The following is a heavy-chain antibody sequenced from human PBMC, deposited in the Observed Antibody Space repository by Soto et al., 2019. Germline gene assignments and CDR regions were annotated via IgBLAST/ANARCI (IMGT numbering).Heavy chain of an antibody. CDR1: GGSISSSSYY. V-gene: IGHV4-39*01. CDR2: IYYSGST. Sequence: QLQLQESGPGLVKPSETLSLTCTVSGGSISSSSYYWGWIRQPPGKGLEWIGSIYYSGSTYYNPSLKSRVTISVDTSKNKFSLKLSSVTAADTAVYYCARRGAAAAWFGYWCQGTLVTVSS. J-gene: IGHJ4*02. D-gene: IGHD6-13*01. CDR3: ARRGAAAAWFGY.